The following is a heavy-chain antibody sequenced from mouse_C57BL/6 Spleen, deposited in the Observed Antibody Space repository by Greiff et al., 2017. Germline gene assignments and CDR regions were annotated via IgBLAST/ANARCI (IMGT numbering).Heavy chain of an antibody. J-gene: IGHJ3*01. CDR3: AREGNSNPY. Sequence: EVHLVESGGDLVKPGGSLKLSCAASGFTFSSYGLSWVRQTPDKRLEWVATISSGGSYTYYPDSVKGRFTISRDNAKNTLYLKMSSLKSEDTAMYYCAREGNSNPYWGQGTLVTVSA. D-gene: IGHD2-5*01. CDR1: GFTFSSYG. CDR2: ISSGGSYT. V-gene: IGHV5-6*01.